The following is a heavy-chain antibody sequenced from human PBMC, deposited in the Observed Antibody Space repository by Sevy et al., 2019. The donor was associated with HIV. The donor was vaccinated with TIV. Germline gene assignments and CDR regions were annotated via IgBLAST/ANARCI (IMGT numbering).Heavy chain of an antibody. Sequence: GGSLRLSCAASGFTFSSYSMNWVRQAPGKGLEWVSSISGLSNYIYYADSVKGRFTISRDNAKNSLYLQMTSLRPEDTAVYYCARDRCTITSCHEGNWFDPWGQGTLVTVSS. D-gene: IGHD2-2*01. CDR2: ISGLSNYI. CDR1: GFTFSSYS. J-gene: IGHJ5*02. V-gene: IGHV3-21*01. CDR3: ARDRCTITSCHEGNWFDP.